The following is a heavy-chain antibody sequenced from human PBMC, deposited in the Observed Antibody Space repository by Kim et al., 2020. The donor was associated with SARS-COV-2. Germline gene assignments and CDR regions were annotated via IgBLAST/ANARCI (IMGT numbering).Heavy chain of an antibody. CDR2: IYTSGST. J-gene: IGHJ4*02. D-gene: IGHD3-22*01. CDR1: GGSISSYY. Sequence: SETLSLTCTVSGGSISSYYWSWIRQPAGKGLEWIGRIYTSGSTNYNPSLKSRVTMSVDTSKNQFSLKLSSVTAADTAVYYCARETADPSSGYCWREDYFDYWGQGTLVTVSS. CDR3: ARETADPSSGYCWREDYFDY. V-gene: IGHV4-4*07.